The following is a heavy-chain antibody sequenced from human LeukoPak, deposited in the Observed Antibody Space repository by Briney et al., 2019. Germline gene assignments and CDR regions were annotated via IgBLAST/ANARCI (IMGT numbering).Heavy chain of an antibody. CDR2: LRYDGSNE. D-gene: IGHD5-12*01. Sequence: GRSLRLFCAASGLIFSNFGNHWVRDAPAKGLEGVAFLRYDGSNEYYADSVKGRFSISRDNSKNTLYLQMNSLRADDTALYYCAKDEVWWLPDSWGQGTLVTVSS. CDR3: AKDEVWWLPDS. CDR1: GLIFSNFG. J-gene: IGHJ4*02. V-gene: IGHV3-30*02.